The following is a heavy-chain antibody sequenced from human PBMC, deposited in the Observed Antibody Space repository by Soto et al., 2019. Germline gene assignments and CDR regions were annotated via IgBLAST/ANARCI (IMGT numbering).Heavy chain of an antibody. CDR3: VKDEYCGSTSCHGYFQH. D-gene: IGHD2-2*01. V-gene: IGHV3-64D*06. Sequence: SLRLSCSASGFSFSTYAMHWVRQAPGKGLACVSVISSDGGSTYYADSVKGRFTISRDNSNNTLYLQMSRLRAEDTAVYYCVKDEYCGSTSCHGYFQHWGQGTLVTVSS. CDR1: GFSFSTYA. J-gene: IGHJ1*01. CDR2: ISSDGGST.